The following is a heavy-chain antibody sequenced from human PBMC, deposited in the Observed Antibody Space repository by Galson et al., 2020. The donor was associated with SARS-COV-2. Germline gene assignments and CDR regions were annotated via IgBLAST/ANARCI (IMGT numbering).Heavy chain of an antibody. D-gene: IGHD5-18*01. CDR2: INSDGSST. CDR1: GFTFSSYW. Sequence: GGSLRLSCAASGFTFSSYWMHWVRQAPGKGLVWVSRINSDGSSTSYADSVKGRFTISRDNAKNTLYLQMNSLRAEDTAVYYCARDPRGYSYGYAHGYYGMDVWGQGTTVTVSS. J-gene: IGHJ6*02. V-gene: IGHV3-74*01. CDR3: ARDPRGYSYGYAHGYYGMDV.